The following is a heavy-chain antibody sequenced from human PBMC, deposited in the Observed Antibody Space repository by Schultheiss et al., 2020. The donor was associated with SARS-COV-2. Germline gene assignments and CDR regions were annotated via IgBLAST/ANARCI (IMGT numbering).Heavy chain of an antibody. CDR2: IYYSGST. CDR3: ARVVRIAVAGTGYYYMDV. J-gene: IGHJ6*03. V-gene: IGHV4-39*07. D-gene: IGHD6-19*01. CDR1: GGSISSSSYY. Sequence: SETLSLTCTVSGGSISSSSYYWGWIRQPPGKGLEWIGSIYYSGSTNYNPSLKSRVTISVDTSKNQFSLKLSSVTAADTAVYYCARVVRIAVAGTGYYYMDVWGKGTTVTVSS.